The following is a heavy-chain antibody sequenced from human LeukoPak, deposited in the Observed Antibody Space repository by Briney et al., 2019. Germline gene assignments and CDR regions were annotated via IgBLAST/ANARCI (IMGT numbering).Heavy chain of an antibody. V-gene: IGHV1-18*01. D-gene: IGHD3-9*01. CDR2: ISAYNGNT. J-gene: IGHJ4*02. Sequence: ASVKVSCKASGYTFTSYGISWVRQAPGQGLEWMGWISAYNGNTNYAQKLQGRVTMTEDTSTDTAYMELSSLRSEDTAVYYCATYDILTGYYTEFDYWGQGTLVTVSS. CDR3: ATYDILTGYYTEFDY. CDR1: GYTFTSYG.